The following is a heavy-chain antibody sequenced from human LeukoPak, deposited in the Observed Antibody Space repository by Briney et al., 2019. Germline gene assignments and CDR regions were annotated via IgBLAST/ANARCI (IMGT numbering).Heavy chain of an antibody. CDR2: IYYSGST. Sequence: SETLSLTCTVSGGPISSGGYYWSWIRQHPGKGLEWIGYIYYSGSTYYNPSLKSRVTISVDTSKNQFSLKLSSVTAADTAVYYCARSTGYCSSTSCYGFDYWGQGTLVTVSS. D-gene: IGHD2-2*01. V-gene: IGHV4-31*03. CDR3: ARSTGYCSSTSCYGFDY. CDR1: GGPISSGGYY. J-gene: IGHJ4*02.